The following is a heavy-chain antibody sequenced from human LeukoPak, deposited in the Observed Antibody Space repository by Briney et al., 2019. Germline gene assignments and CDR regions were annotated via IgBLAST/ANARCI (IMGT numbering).Heavy chain of an antibody. D-gene: IGHD2-2*01. CDR2: ISSSSSYI. J-gene: IGHJ4*02. CDR1: EFTLNTYS. CDR3: ARDVEYCSSTSCATPYFDY. Sequence: GGSLRLSCAASEFTLNTYSMNWVRQAAGKGLEWVSSISSSSSYIYYADSGKGRVTISRDNAKNSLYLQMNRLRAEDTAVYYCARDVEYCSSTSCATPYFDYWGQGTLVTVSS. V-gene: IGHV3-21*01.